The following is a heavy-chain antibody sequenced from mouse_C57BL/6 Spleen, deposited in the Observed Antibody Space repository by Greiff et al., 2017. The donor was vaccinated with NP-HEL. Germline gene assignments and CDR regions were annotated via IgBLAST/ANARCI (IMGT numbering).Heavy chain of an antibody. Sequence: DVMLVESGGGLVQPGGSLSLSCAASGFTFTDYYMSWVRQPPGKALEWLGFIRNKANGYTTEYSASVKGRFTISRDNSQSILYLQMNALRAEDSATYYCARSPDYDGWYFDVWGTGTTVTVSS. J-gene: IGHJ1*03. D-gene: IGHD2-4*01. CDR3: ARSPDYDGWYFDV. V-gene: IGHV7-3*01. CDR2: IRNKANGYTT. CDR1: GFTFTDYY.